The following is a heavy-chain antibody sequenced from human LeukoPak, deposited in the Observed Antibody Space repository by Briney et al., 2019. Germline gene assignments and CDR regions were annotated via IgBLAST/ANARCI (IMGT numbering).Heavy chain of an antibody. Sequence: ASVKVSCKASGYTFTSYGISWVRQAPGQGLGWMGWISAYNGDTNYAQKLQGRVTMTTDTSTSTAYMELRSLRSDDTAVYYCARDPRIVVVPAADYNWFDPWGQGTLVTVSS. V-gene: IGHV1-18*01. CDR2: ISAYNGDT. J-gene: IGHJ5*02. CDR3: ARDPRIVVVPAADYNWFDP. CDR1: GYTFTSYG. D-gene: IGHD2-2*01.